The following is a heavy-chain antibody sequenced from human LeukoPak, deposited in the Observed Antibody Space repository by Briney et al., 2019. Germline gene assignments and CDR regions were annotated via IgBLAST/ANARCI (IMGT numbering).Heavy chain of an antibody. CDR3: VVIASALNWFDP. V-gene: IGHV4-39*01. J-gene: IGHJ5*02. CDR1: GGSISSSNYY. Sequence: SETLSLTCTVSGGSISSSNYYWGWIRQPPGKGLEWIGTIFYTGSTYYNASLKSRVTISVDTSKKQFSLKLSSVTAADTAVYYCVVIASALNWFDPWGQGTLVTVSS. D-gene: IGHD6-13*01. CDR2: IFYTGST.